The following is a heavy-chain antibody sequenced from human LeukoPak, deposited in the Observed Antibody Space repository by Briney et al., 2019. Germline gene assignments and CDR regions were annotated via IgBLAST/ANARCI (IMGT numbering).Heavy chain of an antibody. J-gene: IGHJ4*02. CDR3: ARLVGSDYDYYHFDF. D-gene: IGHD3-16*01. CDR1: GFTFSGYS. CDR2: ISSRGTYI. V-gene: IGHV3-21*01. Sequence: GGSLRLSCAASGFTFSGYSINWVRQAPGKGLEWVSSISSRGTYIFYADSLKGRLTISGDNANNLVYLQMNSLRAEDTALYYCARLVGSDYDYYHFDFWGQGTLVTVSS.